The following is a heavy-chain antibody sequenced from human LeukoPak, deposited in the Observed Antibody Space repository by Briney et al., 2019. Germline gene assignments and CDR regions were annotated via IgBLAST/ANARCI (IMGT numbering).Heavy chain of an antibody. CDR1: GFTFSSYA. CDR3: AKSHYDFWSGMSYFDY. V-gene: IGHV3-30-3*02. J-gene: IGHJ4*02. Sequence: PGGSLRLSCAASGFTFSSYAMHWVRQAPGKGLEWVAVISYDGSNKYYADSVKGRFTISRDNSKNTLYLQMNSLRAEDTAVYYCAKSHYDFWSGMSYFDYWGQGTLVTVSS. CDR2: ISYDGSNK. D-gene: IGHD3-3*01.